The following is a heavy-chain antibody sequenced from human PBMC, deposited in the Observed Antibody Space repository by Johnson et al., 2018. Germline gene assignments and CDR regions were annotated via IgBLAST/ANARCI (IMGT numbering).Heavy chain of an antibody. CDR3: ARGMGLYSGNYYGMDV. CDR2: SIPIFGTA. CDR1: GGTFSSYA. D-gene: IGHD6-13*01. J-gene: IGHJ6*02. V-gene: IGHV1-69*12. Sequence: QVQLVQSGAEVKKPGSSVKVSCKASGGTFSSYAISWVRQAPGQGLEWMGGSIPIFGTANYAQKFQGRVTITADESTSTAYMELSSLRYEDTAVYYCARGMGLYSGNYYGMDVWGQGTTVTVSS.